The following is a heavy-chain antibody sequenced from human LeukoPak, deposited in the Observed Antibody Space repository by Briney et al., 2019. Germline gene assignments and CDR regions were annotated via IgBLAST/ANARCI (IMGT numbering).Heavy chain of an antibody. J-gene: IGHJ4*02. V-gene: IGHV3-49*04. CDR2: IRSNFYGGTT. CDR3: TRGGGGDPVDY. Sequence: SLRLSCTASGFTFGDYAMSWVRQAPGKGLEWVGFIRSNFYGGTTDYAASVKGRFTISRDGSKSIAYLQMNSLKTEDTAMYYCTRGGGGDPVDYGGQGAMVTVSS. CDR1: GFTFGDYA. D-gene: IGHD3-16*01.